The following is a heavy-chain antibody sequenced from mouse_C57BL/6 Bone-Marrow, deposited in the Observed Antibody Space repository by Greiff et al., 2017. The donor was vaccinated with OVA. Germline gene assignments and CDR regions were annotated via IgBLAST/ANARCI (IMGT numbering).Heavy chain of an antibody. CDR2: IHPNSGST. J-gene: IGHJ4*01. CDR1: GYTFTSYW. V-gene: IGHV1-64*01. CDR3: ASQGYAMDY. Sequence: QVHVKQSGAELVKPGASVKLSCKASGYTFTSYWMHWVKQRPGQGLEWIGMIHPNSGSTNYNEKFKSKATLTVDKSSSTAYMQLSSLTYEDSAVYYCASQGYAMDYWGQGTSVTVSS.